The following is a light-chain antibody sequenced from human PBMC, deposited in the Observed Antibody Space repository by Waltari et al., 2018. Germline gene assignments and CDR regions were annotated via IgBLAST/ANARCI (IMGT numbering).Light chain of an antibody. CDR3: LLYFGGAWV. CDR1: TGVVTSTYY. V-gene: IGLV7-43*01. CDR2: STS. J-gene: IGLJ3*02. Sequence: QTVVTQEPSLTVSPGGTVPLTCASNTGVVTSTYYPNWFQQKPAQAHRGLIYSTSNTHTCTPARFSGSRLGGKAALTLSGVQLEDEAEYYCLLYFGGAWVFGGGTKLTVL.